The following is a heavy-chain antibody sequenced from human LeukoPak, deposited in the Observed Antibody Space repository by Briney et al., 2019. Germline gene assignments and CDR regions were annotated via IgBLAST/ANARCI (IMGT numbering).Heavy chain of an antibody. J-gene: IGHJ4*02. V-gene: IGHV4-61*02. CDR2: IYTSGSA. D-gene: IGHD3-22*01. CDR3: ARGIQEYYDSSGYQDY. CDR1: GGSISSGSYY. Sequence: PSQTLSLTCTVSGGSISSGSYYWSWIRQPAGKGLEWIGRIYTSGSANYNPSLKSRVTISVDTSKNQFSLKLSSVTAADTAVYYCARGIQEYYDSSGYQDYWGQGTLVTVSS.